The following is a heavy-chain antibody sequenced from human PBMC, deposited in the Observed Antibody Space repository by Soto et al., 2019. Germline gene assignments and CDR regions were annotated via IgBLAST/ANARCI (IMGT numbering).Heavy chain of an antibody. Sequence: SETLSLTCTVPGGSISGYYWSWIRQPPGKGLEWIGYIYYSGSTKYNPSLKSRVTLSVDTSKNQFSLKLSTVTAADTAVYYFARDETMVRGVSRTRCLDPWGQGTLVTVYS. D-gene: IGHD3-10*01. CDR3: ARDETMVRGVSRTRCLDP. J-gene: IGHJ5*02. CDR2: IYYSGST. CDR1: GGSISGYY. V-gene: IGHV4-59*01.